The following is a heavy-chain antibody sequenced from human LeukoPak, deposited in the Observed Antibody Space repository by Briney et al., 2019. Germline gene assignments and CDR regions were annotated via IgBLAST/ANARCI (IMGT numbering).Heavy chain of an antibody. CDR1: GGSISSYY. CDR2: IYYSGST. J-gene: IGHJ4*02. Sequence: PSEALSLTCTVSGGSISSYYWSWIRQPPGKGLEWIGYIYYSGSTNYSPSLKSRVTISVDTSKNQFSLKLSSVTAADTAVYYCARSSVLVGGAFDYWGQGTLVTVSS. D-gene: IGHD2-15*01. V-gene: IGHV4-59*01. CDR3: ARSSVLVGGAFDY.